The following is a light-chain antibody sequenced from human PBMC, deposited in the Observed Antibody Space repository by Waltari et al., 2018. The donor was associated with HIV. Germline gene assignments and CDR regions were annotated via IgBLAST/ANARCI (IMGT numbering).Light chain of an antibody. CDR2: GAS. CDR1: QSVTSNY. J-gene: IGKJ3*01. CDR3: QQYDSSPFT. Sequence: PGERASLSCRASQSVTSNYLAWFQQRPGQAPRLLIYGASSRATGIPDRFSGSGSGTDFTLTISRLEPEDFAVYYCQQYDSSPFTFGPGTKVDIK. V-gene: IGKV3-20*01.